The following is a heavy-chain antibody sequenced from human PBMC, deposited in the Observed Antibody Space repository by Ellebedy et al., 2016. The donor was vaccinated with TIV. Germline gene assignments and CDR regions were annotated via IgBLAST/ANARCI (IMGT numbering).Heavy chain of an antibody. CDR2: ISYDGSNA. J-gene: IGHJ4*02. V-gene: IGHV3-30*03. Sequence: GGSLRLXXAASGFTLNSYGMHWVRQAPGKGLEWVALISYDGSNAYYADSVKGRFAVSRDNSNNTLYLDLNSLRPDDTAVYYCARTLAFGYQSALGYWGQGTLVTVSS. CDR3: ARTLAFGYQSALGY. D-gene: IGHD3-16*02. CDR1: GFTLNSYG.